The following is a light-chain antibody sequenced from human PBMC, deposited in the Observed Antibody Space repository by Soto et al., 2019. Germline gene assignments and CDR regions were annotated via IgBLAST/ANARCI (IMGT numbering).Light chain of an antibody. V-gene: IGLV2-14*01. J-gene: IGLJ1*01. CDR2: DVS. Sequence: QSVLTQPASVSGSPGQSITISCTGTSSDFGGYNYVSWYQQHPGKAPKVLIYDVSNRPAGVSNRFSGSRSGNTASLTISGLQAEDEADYYCCSYTSSNSLIFGTGTKV. CDR3: CSYTSSNSLI. CDR1: SSDFGGYNY.